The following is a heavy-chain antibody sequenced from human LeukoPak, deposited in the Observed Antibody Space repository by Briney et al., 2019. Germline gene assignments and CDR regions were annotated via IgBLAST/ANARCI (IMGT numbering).Heavy chain of an antibody. CDR2: IWYDGSNK. V-gene: IGHV3-33*08. J-gene: IGHJ4*02. D-gene: IGHD2-2*01. CDR1: GFTFNTHG. Sequence: GGTLRLSCAASGFTFNTHGMHWVRQAPGQGLERVAVIWYDGSNKYYADSVKGRFTISRDNSKNMVYLEMNSLRAEDTAMYYCARDRVGYCASISCFTFDNWGQGTLVTVSS. CDR3: ARDRVGYCASISCFTFDN.